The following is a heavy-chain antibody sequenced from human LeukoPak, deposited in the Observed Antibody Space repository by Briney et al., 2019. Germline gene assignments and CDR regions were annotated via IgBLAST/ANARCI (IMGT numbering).Heavy chain of an antibody. CDR1: GYTFTSYG. CDR3: ARHTLYGSGSYYVYYFDY. V-gene: IGHV1-18*01. D-gene: IGHD3-10*01. CDR2: ISAYNGNT. Sequence: ASVKVSCKASGYTFTSYGISWVRQAPGQGLEWMGWISAYNGNTNYAQKLQGRVTMTTDTSTSAAYMELRSLRSDDTAVYYCARHTLYGSGSYYVYYFDYWGQGTLVTVSS. J-gene: IGHJ4*02.